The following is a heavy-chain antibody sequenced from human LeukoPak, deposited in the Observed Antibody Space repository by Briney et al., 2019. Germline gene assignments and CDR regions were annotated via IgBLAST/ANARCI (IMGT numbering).Heavy chain of an antibody. CDR2: INHNGST. D-gene: IGHD5-12*01. J-gene: IGHJ4*02. CDR3: ARVVKWSTWLRKSAQGNFDC. Sequence: SETLSLTCTVYGGTFSSYYRSWIRQPPGKGLEWMGEINHNGSTNYNPPLKSRVTISVDTSKNQFSLKLSSVTAADTAVYYCARVVKWSTWLRKSAQGNFDCWGQGTLVTVSS. V-gene: IGHV4-34*01. CDR1: GGTFSSYY.